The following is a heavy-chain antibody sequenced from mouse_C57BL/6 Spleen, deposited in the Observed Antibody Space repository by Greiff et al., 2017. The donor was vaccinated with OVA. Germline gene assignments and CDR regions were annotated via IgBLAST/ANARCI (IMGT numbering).Heavy chain of an antibody. CDR2: LYPGSGST. CDR3: ARTDGSSYPFAY. J-gene: IGHJ3*01. CDR1: GYTFTSYW. V-gene: IGHV1-55*01. D-gene: IGHD1-1*01. Sequence: QVQLQQPGAELVKPGASVKMSCKASGYTFTSYWITWVKQRPGQGLEWIGDLYPGSGSTNYNEKFKSKATLTVDTSSSTAYMQLSRLTSEDSAVYYCARTDGSSYPFAYWGQGTLVTVSA.